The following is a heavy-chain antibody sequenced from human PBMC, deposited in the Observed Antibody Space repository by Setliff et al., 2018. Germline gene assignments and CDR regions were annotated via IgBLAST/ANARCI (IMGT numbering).Heavy chain of an antibody. CDR1: GGTFSSYA. J-gene: IGHJ2*01. CDR3: ARGGRDHWYFDL. D-gene: IGHD3-16*01. V-gene: IGHV1-69*05. CDR2: IIPLFGTA. Sequence: GASVKVSCKASGGTFSSYAISWVRQAPGRGLEWMGGIIPLFGTANYAQKFQGRVTITTDESTSTAYMELSSLRSEDTAVYYCARGGRDHWYFDLWGRGTLVTVSS.